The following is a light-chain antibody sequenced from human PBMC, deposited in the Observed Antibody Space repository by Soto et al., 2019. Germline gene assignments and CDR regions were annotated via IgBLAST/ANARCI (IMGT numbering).Light chain of an antibody. CDR1: QSVGNN. CDR2: ATS. CDR3: RQYGDWPLT. J-gene: IGKJ4*01. V-gene: IGKV3-15*01. Sequence: EIVLTQSPATLSVSPGERATLSCRASQSVGNNFAWYQQKPGQAPRLLIFATSTRATGVPARFSGSGSWTEFTLTISSLQSEDFAVYYCRQYGDWPLTFGGGAKVEIE.